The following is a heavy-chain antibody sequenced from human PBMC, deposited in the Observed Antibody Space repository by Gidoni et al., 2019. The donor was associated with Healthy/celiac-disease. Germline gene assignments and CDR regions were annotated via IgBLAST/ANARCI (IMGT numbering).Heavy chain of an antibody. Sequence: QVQLQESGPGLVKPSETLSLTCTVSGGSISSYYWSWIRQPPGKGLEWIGYIYYSGSTNYNPSLKSRVTISVDTSKNQFSLKLSSVTAADTAVYYCAREKRYCSSTSCYIHYYYGMDVWGQGTTVTVSS. J-gene: IGHJ6*02. CDR3: AREKRYCSSTSCYIHYYYGMDV. CDR1: GGSISSYY. D-gene: IGHD2-2*02. CDR2: IYYSGST. V-gene: IGHV4-59*01.